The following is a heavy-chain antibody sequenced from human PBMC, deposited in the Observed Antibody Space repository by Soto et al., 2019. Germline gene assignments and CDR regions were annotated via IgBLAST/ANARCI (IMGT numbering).Heavy chain of an antibody. J-gene: IGHJ4*02. V-gene: IGHV1-18*01. D-gene: IGHD2-2*01. CDR1: GYTFTSYG. CDR3: ARDVRGFVVVPAALDY. CDR2: ISAYNGNT. Sequence: GASVKVSCKASGYTFTSYGISWVRQAPGQGLEWMGWISAYNGNTNYAQKLQGRVTMTTDTSTSTAYMELRSLRSDDTAVYYCARDVRGFVVVPAALDYWGQGTLVTVSS.